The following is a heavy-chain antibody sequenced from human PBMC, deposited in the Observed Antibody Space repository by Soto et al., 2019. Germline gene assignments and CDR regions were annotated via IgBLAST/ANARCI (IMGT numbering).Heavy chain of an antibody. Sequence: SVKVSVKVSGYTLTELSMHWVRQAPGKGLEWMGGFDPEDGETIYAQKFQGRVTMTEDTSTDTAYMELSSLRSEDTAVYYCATLSNDFWSGPNNWFDPWGQGTLVTVSS. V-gene: IGHV1-24*01. J-gene: IGHJ5*02. CDR1: GYTLTELS. CDR3: ATLSNDFWSGPNNWFDP. D-gene: IGHD3-3*01. CDR2: FDPEDGET.